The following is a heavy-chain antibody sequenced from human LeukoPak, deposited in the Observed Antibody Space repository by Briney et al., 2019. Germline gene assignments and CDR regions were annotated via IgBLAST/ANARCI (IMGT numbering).Heavy chain of an antibody. CDR1: GFTFSDYY. CDR3: ARAPGYCDSSSCENWYFDL. CDR2: ISSGGSTI. V-gene: IGHV3-11*01. D-gene: IGHD2-2*01. Sequence: GGSLRLSCAASGFTFSDYYMSWIRQAPGKGLEWISYISSGGSTIYYADSVRGQFTISRDNAKKSLYLQMNSLRAEDTAFYYCARAPGYCDSSSCENWYFDLWGRGTLVTVSS. J-gene: IGHJ2*01.